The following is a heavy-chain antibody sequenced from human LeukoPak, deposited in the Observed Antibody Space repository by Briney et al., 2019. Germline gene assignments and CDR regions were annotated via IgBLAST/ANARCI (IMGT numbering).Heavy chain of an antibody. J-gene: IGHJ4*02. D-gene: IGHD5-12*01. Sequence: SETLSLTCAVYGGSFSGYYWSWIRQPPGKGLEWIGEINHSGSTNYNPSLKSRVTISVDTSKNQFPLKLSSVTAADTAVYYCARSRRYSGYDWGQGTLVTVSS. V-gene: IGHV4-34*01. CDR2: INHSGST. CDR1: GGSFSGYY. CDR3: ARSRRYSGYD.